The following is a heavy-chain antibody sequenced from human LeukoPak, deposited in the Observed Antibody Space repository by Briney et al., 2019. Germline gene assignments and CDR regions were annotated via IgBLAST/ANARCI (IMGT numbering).Heavy chain of an antibody. J-gene: IGHJ4*02. CDR2: IRSKIYGGTP. Sequence: GGSLRLTCAGSGFTFSRNSMNWVRQAPGKGLEWVGFIRSKIYGGTPEYAASVKGRFTISRDDSKGIAYLQMNSLETEDTAVYYCTRDQTPYYWGQGTLVTVSS. CDR1: GFTFSRNS. V-gene: IGHV3-49*04. CDR3: TRDQTPYY.